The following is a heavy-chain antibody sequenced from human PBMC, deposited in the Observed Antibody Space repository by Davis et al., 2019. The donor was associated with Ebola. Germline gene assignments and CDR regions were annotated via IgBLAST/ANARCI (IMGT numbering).Heavy chain of an antibody. CDR2: ISSSGSTI. D-gene: IGHD2-15*01. Sequence: PGGSLRLSCAASGFTFSSYEMNWVRQAPGKGLEWVSYISSSGSTIYYADSVKGRFTISRDNAKNSLYLQMNSLRAEDTAVYYCHLRASGGSFDYWGQGTLVTVSS. J-gene: IGHJ4*02. CDR3: HLRASGGSFDY. V-gene: IGHV3-48*03. CDR1: GFTFSSYE.